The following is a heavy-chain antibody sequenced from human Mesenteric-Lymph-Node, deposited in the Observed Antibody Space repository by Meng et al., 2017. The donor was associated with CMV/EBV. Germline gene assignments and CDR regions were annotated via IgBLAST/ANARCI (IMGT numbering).Heavy chain of an antibody. CDR2: IKQDGSEK. V-gene: IGHV3-7*01. D-gene: IGHD4-11*01. CDR3: ARGKFSYI. CDR1: GFSISDYW. J-gene: IGHJ4*02. Sequence: GGSLRLSCAGSGFSISDYWMSWVRQTPGKGLEWVANIKQDGSEKYYVGSVMGRFTISRDNAKNSLYLQMNSPRAEDTAIYYCARGKFSYIWGQGTLVTVSS.